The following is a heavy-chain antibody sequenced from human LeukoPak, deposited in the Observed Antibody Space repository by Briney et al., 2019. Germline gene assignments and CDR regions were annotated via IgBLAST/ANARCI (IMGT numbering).Heavy chain of an antibody. D-gene: IGHD6-13*01. CDR1: GYTFTSYG. CDR3: ARETAAAGTGNWFDP. CDR2: MNPNSGNT. Sequence: ASVKVSCKASGYTFTSYGISWVRQATGQGLEWMGWMNPNSGNTGYAQKFQGRVTMTRNTSISTAYMELSRLRSDDTAVYYCARETAAAGTGNWFDPWGQGTLVTVSS. J-gene: IGHJ5*02. V-gene: IGHV1-8*02.